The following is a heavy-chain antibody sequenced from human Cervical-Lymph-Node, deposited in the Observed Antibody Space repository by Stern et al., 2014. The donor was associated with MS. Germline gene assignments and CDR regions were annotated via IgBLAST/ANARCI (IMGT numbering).Heavy chain of an antibody. D-gene: IGHD1-14*01. Sequence: EVQLVESGGGLAQPGRSLRLSCTASGFTFGDYAMSWDRQAPGKGLEWIGIIRSKDFGETTQDAASVKGRCTISRDDSKSIAYLQMNSLRSEDTAVYYCSRSTTPDDYWGQGTLVTVSS. J-gene: IGHJ4*02. CDR2: IRSKDFGETT. V-gene: IGHV3-49*04. CDR1: GFTFGDYA. CDR3: SRSTTPDDY.